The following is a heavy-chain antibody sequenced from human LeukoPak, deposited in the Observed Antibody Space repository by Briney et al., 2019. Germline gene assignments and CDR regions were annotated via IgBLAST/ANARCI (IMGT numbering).Heavy chain of an antibody. J-gene: IGHJ4*02. CDR2: IYTSGST. D-gene: IGHD6-13*01. Sequence: SETLSPTCTVSGGSISSYYWSWIRQPAGKGLEWIGRIYTSGSTNYNPSLKSRVTMSVDTSKNQFSLKLRSVTAADTAVYYCARDRQDSSSWGDFDYWGQGTLVTVSS. CDR1: GGSISSYY. V-gene: IGHV4-4*07. CDR3: ARDRQDSSSWGDFDY.